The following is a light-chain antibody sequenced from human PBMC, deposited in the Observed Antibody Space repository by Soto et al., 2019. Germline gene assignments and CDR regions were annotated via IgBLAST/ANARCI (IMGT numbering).Light chain of an antibody. CDR3: SSYTIRTTWV. J-gene: IGLJ3*02. V-gene: IGLV2-14*01. Sequence: QSALTQPASVSGSPGQSITISCTGTSSYVGGYKYVSWYQQHPGKAPRLMIYEGSNRPSGVSDRFSGSKSGNTASLTISGRQAEDEADYYCSSYTIRTTWVFGGGTKVTVL. CDR1: SSYVGGYKY. CDR2: EGS.